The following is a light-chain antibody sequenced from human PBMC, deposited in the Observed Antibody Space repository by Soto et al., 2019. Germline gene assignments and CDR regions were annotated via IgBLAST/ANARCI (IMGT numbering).Light chain of an antibody. CDR3: QQLYNYPRT. J-gene: IGKJ1*01. Sequence: DIQLTQSPSFLSASVGGRVSITCRASQGIASYLAWFQQKPGKAPELLIFHTSTLRSGVPSRFSGSGSGTDYTLTISSLQPEDFGTYYCQQLYNYPRTFGQGTKVDIK. CDR1: QGIASY. V-gene: IGKV1-9*01. CDR2: HTS.